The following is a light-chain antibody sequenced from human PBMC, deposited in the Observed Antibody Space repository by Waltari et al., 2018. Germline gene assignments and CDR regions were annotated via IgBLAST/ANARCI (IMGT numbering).Light chain of an antibody. J-gene: IGLJ1*01. CDR1: SSDVGGYHY. CDR3: SSYTSSSTPNYG. Sequence: QSALTQPASVSGSPGQSITISCTGTSSDVGGYHYASWYQQHPGKAPKLMIYDVSNRPSGVSNRFSGSKSGNTASLTISGLQAEDEADYYCSSYTSSSTPNYGFGTGTKVTVL. V-gene: IGLV2-14*01. CDR2: DVS.